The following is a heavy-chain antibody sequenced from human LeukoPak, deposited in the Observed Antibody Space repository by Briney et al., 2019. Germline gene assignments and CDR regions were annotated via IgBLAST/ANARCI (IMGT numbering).Heavy chain of an antibody. CDR2: VSSSGNTI. Sequence: PGGSLRLSCAASGFTFSSYEMNWVRQAPGKGLEWVSHVSSSGNTIYHADSVKGRFTISRDNAKNSLYLQMNSLRAEDTAVYYCARNYDILTGFRPYDYWGQGTLVTVSS. D-gene: IGHD3-9*01. CDR3: ARNYDILTGFRPYDY. V-gene: IGHV3-48*03. CDR1: GFTFSSYE. J-gene: IGHJ4*02.